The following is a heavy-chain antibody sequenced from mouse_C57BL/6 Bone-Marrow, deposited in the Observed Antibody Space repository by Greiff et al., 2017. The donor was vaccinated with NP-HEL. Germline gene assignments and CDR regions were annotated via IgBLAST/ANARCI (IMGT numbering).Heavy chain of an antibody. CDR1: GYTFTDYA. Sequence: QVQLQQSGPELVRPGVSVKISCKGSGYTFTDYAMHWVKQSHAKSLEWIGVISTYYGDASYNQKFKDKATMTVVKSSSTAYMELARLTSEDSAVYYCARRHYGSSYEAMDYWGQGTSVTVSS. D-gene: IGHD1-1*01. J-gene: IGHJ4*01. CDR3: ARRHYGSSYEAMDY. CDR2: ISTYYGDA. V-gene: IGHV1-67*01.